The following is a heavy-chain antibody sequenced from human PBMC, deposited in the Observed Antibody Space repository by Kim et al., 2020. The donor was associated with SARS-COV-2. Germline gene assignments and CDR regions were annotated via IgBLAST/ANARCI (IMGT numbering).Heavy chain of an antibody. Sequence: SETLSLTCTVSGGSISSSSYYWGWIRQPPGKGLEWIGSIYYSGSTYYNPSLKSRVTISVDTSKNQFSLKLSSVTAADTAVYYCARLGQWLVPSDWFDPWG. CDR1: GGSISSSSYY. D-gene: IGHD6-19*01. CDR3: ARLGQWLVPSDWFDP. V-gene: IGHV4-39*01. CDR2: IYYSGST. J-gene: IGHJ5*02.